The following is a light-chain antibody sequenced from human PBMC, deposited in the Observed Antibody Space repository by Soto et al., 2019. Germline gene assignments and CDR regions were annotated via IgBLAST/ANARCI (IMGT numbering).Light chain of an antibody. J-gene: IGKJ2*01. V-gene: IGKV3-20*01. CDR3: QQYGRSPFT. Sequence: EIVLTQSPDTLSLSPGERVTLSCRASQRMTNNFLAWFQQKPGLATRLLIHGASTRASGVPDMFTGGGSGTDFVLTISRVEPEDFAVYYCQQYGRSPFTFGQGTKLQIK. CDR2: GAS. CDR1: QRMTNNF.